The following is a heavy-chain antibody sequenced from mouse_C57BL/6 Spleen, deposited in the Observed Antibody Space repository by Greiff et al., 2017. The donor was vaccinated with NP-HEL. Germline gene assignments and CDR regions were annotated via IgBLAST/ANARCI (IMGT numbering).Heavy chain of an antibody. V-gene: IGHV5-17*01. CDR2: ISSGSSTF. D-gene: IGHD2-4*01. CDR1: GFTFSDYG. J-gene: IGHJ3*01. Sequence: EVPLVESGGGLVKPGGSLKLSCAASGFTFSDYGMHWVRQAPEKGLEWVAYISSGSSTFYYADTVKGRFPISRDNAKNTLFLQMTSLKSEDTAMYYCARPLMIREAWFAYWGQGTLVTVSA. CDR3: ARPLMIREAWFAY.